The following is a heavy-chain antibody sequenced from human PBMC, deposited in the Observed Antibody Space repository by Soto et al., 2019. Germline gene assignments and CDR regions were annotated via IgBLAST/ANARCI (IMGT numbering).Heavy chain of an antibody. CDR1: GFSHSTSGVA. J-gene: IGHJ5*02. V-gene: IGHV2-5*01. CDR3: ARLLTAALFSYDL. CDR2: IYWNDDK. D-gene: IGHD2-21*02. Sequence: SGPTLVNPTQTLTLAWTRSGFSHSTSGVAVGWIRQPPGKALEWLGHIYWNDDKYYSTSLKSRLSLTKDTSKNQVVLTMTNVDPVDTGTYYCARLLTAALFSYDLWGQGTLVTVSS.